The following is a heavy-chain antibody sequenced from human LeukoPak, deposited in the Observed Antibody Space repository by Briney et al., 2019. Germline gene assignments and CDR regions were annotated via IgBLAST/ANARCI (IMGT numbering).Heavy chain of an antibody. Sequence: PGGSLRLSCAASAFTFSSYSMNWVRQAPGKGLEWVSSISSSGSYIYYADSVKGRFTISRDNAKNSLYLQMNSLRAEDTAVYYCARGGSYLSAFDIWGQGTMVTVSS. CDR1: AFTFSSYS. J-gene: IGHJ3*02. V-gene: IGHV3-21*01. CDR2: ISSSGSYI. D-gene: IGHD1-26*01. CDR3: ARGGSYLSAFDI.